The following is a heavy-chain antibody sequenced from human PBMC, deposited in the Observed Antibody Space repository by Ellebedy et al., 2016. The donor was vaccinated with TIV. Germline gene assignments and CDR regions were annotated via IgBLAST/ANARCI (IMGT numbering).Heavy chain of an antibody. CDR1: GFIFSNHG. J-gene: IGHJ3*01. V-gene: IGHV3-33*01. CDR3: ARERAPFDGFDV. Sequence: GGSLRLXXVASGFIFSNHGMHWVRQAPGKGPEWVAVIWVDGLNKYYVDSVKGRFTISRDNSKNTLYLQMNSLRAEDTAVYYCARERAPFDGFDVWGQGTMVTASS. CDR2: IWVDGLNK.